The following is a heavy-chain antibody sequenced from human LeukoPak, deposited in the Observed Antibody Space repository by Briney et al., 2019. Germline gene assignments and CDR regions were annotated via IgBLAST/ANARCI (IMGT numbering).Heavy chain of an antibody. CDR3: ARDPTRGYSYGYEDY. D-gene: IGHD5-18*01. V-gene: IGHV3-7*01. CDR1: GFTFSSYW. J-gene: IGHJ4*02. CDR2: INQDASEK. Sequence: PGGSLRLSCAASGFTFSSYWMNWVRQARGKGLEWVANINQDASEKYSVDSVKGRFTISRDNAKNSLYVQMNSLRAEDTAVYFCARDPTRGYSYGYEDYWGQGTLVTVSS.